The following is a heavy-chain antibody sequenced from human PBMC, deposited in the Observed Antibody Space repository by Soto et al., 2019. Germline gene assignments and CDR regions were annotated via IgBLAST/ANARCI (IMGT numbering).Heavy chain of an antibody. CDR3: ARGPPIFY. D-gene: IGHD3-9*01. J-gene: IGHJ4*02. CDR1: GVSISSGGYS. Sequence: SGTLSLTCAVSGVSISSGGYSWSWIRQPPGKGLEWTGYNYHSGSTYYNPSLKSRVTISVDRSKNQFSLKLNSVTAADTAVYYCARGPPIFYWGQGTLVTVSS. CDR2: NYHSGST. V-gene: IGHV4-30-2*01.